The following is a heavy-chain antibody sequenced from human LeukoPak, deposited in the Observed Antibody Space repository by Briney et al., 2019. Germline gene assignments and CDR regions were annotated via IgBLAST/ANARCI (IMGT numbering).Heavy chain of an antibody. CDR1: GGSISSYY. D-gene: IGHD6-6*01. J-gene: IGHJ4*02. CDR2: IYYSGST. V-gene: IGHV4-59*01. CDR3: ARVDPDSSSTLEVFDY. Sequence: PSETLSLTCTVSGGSISSYYWSWIRQPPGKGLEWIGYIYYSGSTNYNPSHKSRVTISVDTSKNQFSLKLSSVTAADTAVYYCARVDPDSSSTLEVFDYWGQGTLVTVSS.